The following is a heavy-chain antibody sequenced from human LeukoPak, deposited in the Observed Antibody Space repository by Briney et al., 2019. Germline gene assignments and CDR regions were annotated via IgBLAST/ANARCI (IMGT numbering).Heavy chain of an antibody. Sequence: PGRSLRLSCAASGFTFSSYGMHWVRQASGKGLEWVGRIRSKANSYATAYAASVKGRFTISRDDSKNTAYLQMNSLKTEDTAVYYCTRAWSEGGEGFDYWGQGTLVTVSS. CDR2: IRSKANSYAT. CDR1: GFTFSSYG. V-gene: IGHV3-73*01. J-gene: IGHJ4*02. D-gene: IGHD1-26*01. CDR3: TRAWSEGGEGFDY.